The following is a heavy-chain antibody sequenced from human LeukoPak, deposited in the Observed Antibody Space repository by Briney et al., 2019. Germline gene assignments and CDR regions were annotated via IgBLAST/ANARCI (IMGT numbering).Heavy chain of an antibody. V-gene: IGHV4-30-2*01. CDR1: GGSISSGGYS. Sequence: SETLSLTCTVSGGSISSGGYSWSWIRQPPGKGLEWMGYIYHSGSTYYNPSLKSRVTISVDRSKNQFSLKLSSVTAADTAVYYCASGYSGYGRGDFDYWGQGTLVTVSS. CDR3: ASGYSGYGRGDFDY. D-gene: IGHD5-12*01. CDR2: IYHSGST. J-gene: IGHJ4*02.